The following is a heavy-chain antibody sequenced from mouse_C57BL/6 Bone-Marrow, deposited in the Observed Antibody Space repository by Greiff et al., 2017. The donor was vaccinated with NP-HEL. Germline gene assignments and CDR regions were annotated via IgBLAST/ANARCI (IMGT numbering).Heavy chain of an antibody. CDR3: ARCVYYDYDRGFAY. D-gene: IGHD2-4*01. CDR1: GYAFSSSW. V-gene: IGHV1-82*01. J-gene: IGHJ3*01. Sequence: VQLKESGPELVKPGASVKISCKASGYAFSSSWMNWVKQRPGKGLEWIGRIYPGDGDTNYNGKFKGKATLTADKSSSTAYMQLSSLTSEDSAVYFCARCVYYDYDRGFAYWGQGTLVTVSA. CDR2: IYPGDGDT.